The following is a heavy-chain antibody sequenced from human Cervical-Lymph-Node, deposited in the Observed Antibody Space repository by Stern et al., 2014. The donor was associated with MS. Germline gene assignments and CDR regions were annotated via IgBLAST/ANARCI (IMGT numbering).Heavy chain of an antibody. J-gene: IGHJ4*02. CDR2: MYETGST. Sequence: QVQMQESGPGLVKPSETLSLTCTVSGGSITFSSFFWGWIRQPPGKGLEWIGTMYETGSTYYNPSLKSRVTISVDSSKNQFSLKVTSVTAADTAVYYCARHVNTVELDYWGPGTLVTVSS. CDR3: ARHVNTVELDY. V-gene: IGHV4-39*01. CDR1: GGSITFSSFF. D-gene: IGHD4-23*01.